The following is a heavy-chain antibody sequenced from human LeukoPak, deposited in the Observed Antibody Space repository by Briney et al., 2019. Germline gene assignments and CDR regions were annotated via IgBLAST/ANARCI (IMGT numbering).Heavy chain of an antibody. D-gene: IGHD3-22*01. Sequence: ASVKVSCKVSGYTLTELSMHWVRQAPGKGLEWMGGFDPEDGETIYAQKFQGRVTMTEDTSTDTAYMELSSLRSEDTAVYYCAREWYDSSGYYREYYFDYWGQGTLVTVSS. J-gene: IGHJ4*02. CDR1: GYTLTELS. CDR2: FDPEDGET. CDR3: AREWYDSSGYYREYYFDY. V-gene: IGHV1-24*01.